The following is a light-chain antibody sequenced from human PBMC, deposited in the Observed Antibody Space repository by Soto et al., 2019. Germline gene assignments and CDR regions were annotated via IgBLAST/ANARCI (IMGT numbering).Light chain of an antibody. CDR2: STN. J-gene: IGLJ2*01. V-gene: IGLV8-61*01. Sequence: QTVVTQEPSFSVSPGGTVTLTCGLSSGSVSSSHYSSWYQQTPGQAPRTLIYSTNIRSSGVPDRFSGSIVGNKAALTITGAQADDESDYYCVLYMGNGISIYGGGTKLTVL. CDR1: SGSVSSSHY. CDR3: VLYMGNGISI.